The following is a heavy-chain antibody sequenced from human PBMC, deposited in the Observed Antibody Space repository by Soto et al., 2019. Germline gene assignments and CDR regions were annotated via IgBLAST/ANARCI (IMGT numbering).Heavy chain of an antibody. CDR3: ARQPTTGETDWWFSP. CDR1: GGSISTSRSS. Sequence: QLQLLESCPGLVKASETLSLTCNVSGGSISTSRSSWAWIRQPPGKGLEWLANIFYSGSTYYNPSLASRVTVSVDPSKNDFSLKLTSVTAADTAVYYWARQPTTGETDWWFSPWGQGTLVTVSS. CDR2: IFYSGST. J-gene: IGHJ5*02. D-gene: IGHD3-9*01. V-gene: IGHV4-39*01.